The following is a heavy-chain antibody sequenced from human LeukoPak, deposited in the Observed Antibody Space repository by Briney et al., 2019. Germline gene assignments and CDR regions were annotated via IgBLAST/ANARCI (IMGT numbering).Heavy chain of an antibody. V-gene: IGHV4-39*01. D-gene: IGHD2-2*01. CDR3: ARLIEEEYCSSTSCYLPDY. Sequence: SETLSLTCTVSGGSISSSSYYWGWIRQPPGKGLEWIGSIYYSGSTYYNPSLKSRVTISVDTSKNLFSLKLSSVTAADTAVYYCARLIEEEYCSSTSCYLPDYWGQGTLVTVSS. CDR1: GGSISSSSYY. J-gene: IGHJ4*02. CDR2: IYYSGST.